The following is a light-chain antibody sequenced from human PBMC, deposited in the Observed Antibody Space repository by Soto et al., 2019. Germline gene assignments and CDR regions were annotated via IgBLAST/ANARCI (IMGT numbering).Light chain of an antibody. CDR1: QGISNY. CDR2: AAA. J-gene: IGKJ4*01. V-gene: IGKV1-39*01. Sequence: DIQMTQSPSSLSASVGDRVTITCRARQGISNYLTGYQQKSGKAPNLLIDAAARLQSVFPSRFSGSGSGTDFTLTISRLQPEDCASYYCQQSYSTPLSFGGGTKVHIK. CDR3: QQSYSTPLS.